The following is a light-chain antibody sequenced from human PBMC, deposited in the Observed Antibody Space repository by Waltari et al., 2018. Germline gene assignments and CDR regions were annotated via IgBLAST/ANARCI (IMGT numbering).Light chain of an antibody. J-gene: IGLJ1*01. CDR2: HNC. CDR3: QVWDSYTDHFV. CDR1: NIGSKS. Sequence: SYVLTQPHSVSVAPGKTASITCGGNNIGSKSVHCYQQKPCQAPFLVIFHNCDRPSGIPERFSGSNSVDTATLTITRVEAGDETDYYCQVWDSYTDHFVFETVTKINVL. V-gene: IGLV3-21*03.